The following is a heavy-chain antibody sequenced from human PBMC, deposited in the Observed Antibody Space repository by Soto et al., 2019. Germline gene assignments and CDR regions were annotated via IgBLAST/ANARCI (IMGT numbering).Heavy chain of an antibody. CDR3: ARAGNYLFDY. J-gene: IGHJ4*02. CDR1: GGSFSGYY. D-gene: IGHD1-7*01. V-gene: IGHV4-34*01. CDR2: INHSGST. Sequence: SETLSLTCAVYGGSFSGYYWSWIRQPPGKGLEWIGEINHSGSTNYNPSLKSRVTISVDTSKNQFSLKLSSVTAADTAVYYCARAGNYLFDYWGQGTLVTSPQ.